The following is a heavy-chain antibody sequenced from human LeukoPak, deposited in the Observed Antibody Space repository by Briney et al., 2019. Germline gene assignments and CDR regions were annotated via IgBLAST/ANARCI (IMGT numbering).Heavy chain of an antibody. CDR3: ARGMRRFARGNSGNCFDP. CDR1: GGSFSGYY. V-gene: IGHV4-34*01. CDR2: INHSGSA. D-gene: IGHD3-10*01. J-gene: IGHJ5*02. Sequence: SETLSLTCAVYGGSFSGYYWSWGRQPPGKGLEWMGEINHSGSANYNSSLKSRVTISVDTSTNQISLKLSSVTAADTAAYYCARGMRRFARGNSGNCFDPWGQGTLVTVSS.